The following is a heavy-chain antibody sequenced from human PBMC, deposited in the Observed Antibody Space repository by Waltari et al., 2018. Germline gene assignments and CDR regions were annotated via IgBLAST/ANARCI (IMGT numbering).Heavy chain of an antibody. D-gene: IGHD3-22*01. J-gene: IGHJ4*02. V-gene: IGHV4-34*01. CDR2: INHSGST. CDR3: ARGQRVYYDSSGYLFDY. CDR1: GGSFSGYY. Sequence: QVQLQQWGAGLLKPSETLSLTCAVYGGSFSGYYWSWIRQPPGKGLEWIGEINHSGSTNYNPSLKSRVTISVDTSKNQFSLKLSSVTAADTAVYYCARGQRVYYDSSGYLFDYWGQGTLVTVSS.